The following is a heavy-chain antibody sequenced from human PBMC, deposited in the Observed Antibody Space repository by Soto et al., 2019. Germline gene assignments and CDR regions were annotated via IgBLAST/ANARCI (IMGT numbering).Heavy chain of an antibody. CDR3: ARLRLEPEGANIPLMCGLDV. D-gene: IGHD2-8*01. V-gene: IGHV1-69*01. Sequence: QVQLVQSGAEVKKPGSSVRVSCKASGDTFTGHAITWVRQAPAQGLGWLGVITPLLGTANYAPNFQGRVTITADDSATTTFLDLTSLKFDDTAVYYCARLRLEPEGANIPLMCGLDVWGQGTTVTVSS. J-gene: IGHJ6*02. CDR2: ITPLLGTA. CDR1: GDTFTGHA.